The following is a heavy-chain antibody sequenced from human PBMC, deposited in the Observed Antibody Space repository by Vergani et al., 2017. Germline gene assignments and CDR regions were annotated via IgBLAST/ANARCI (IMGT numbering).Heavy chain of an antibody. V-gene: IGHV3-23*04. CDR2: ISSDGGST. D-gene: IGHD3-16*01. CDR1: GFTFSTYA. Sequence: EVHLEESGGGLVQPGGSLRLSCAASGFTFSTYAMTWVRQAPGKGLEWVSTISSDGGSTYYADSVKGRFTISRDNSKETLYLQMNDLRSDDTAVYYCARGRGDNWYFDLWGRGTLVTVSS. CDR3: ARGRGDNWYFDL. J-gene: IGHJ2*01.